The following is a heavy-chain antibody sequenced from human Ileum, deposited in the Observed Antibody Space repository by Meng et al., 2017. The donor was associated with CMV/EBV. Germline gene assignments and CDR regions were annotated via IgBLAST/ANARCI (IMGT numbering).Heavy chain of an antibody. V-gene: IGHV3-15*01. D-gene: IGHD5-12*01. J-gene: IGHJ6*02. CDR1: GFTFSNAW. CDR2: IKSKTDGGTT. Sequence: GESLKISCAASGFTFSNAWMSWVRQAPGKGLEWVGRIKSKTDGGTTDYIAPVKGRFTISREDSKNTQYMQMNSLKTEDTAVYYCNTDGDSRYSGYERYYYYGMDVWGQGTTVTVSS. CDR3: NTDGDSRYSGYERYYYYGMDV.